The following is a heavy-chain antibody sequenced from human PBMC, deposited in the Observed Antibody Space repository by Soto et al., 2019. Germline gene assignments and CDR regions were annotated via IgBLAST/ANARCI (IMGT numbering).Heavy chain of an antibody. J-gene: IGHJ5*02. V-gene: IGHV3-73*01. D-gene: IGHD3-3*01. CDR1: GFTISGSA. CDR2: IRSKANSYAT. Sequence: GGSLRLSCAASGFTISGSAMHWVRQASGKGLEWVGRIRSKANSYATAYAASVKGRFTISRDDSKNTAYLQMNSLKTEDTAVYYCTRSITIFAGHWFDPWGQGTLDTVSS. CDR3: TRSITIFAGHWFDP.